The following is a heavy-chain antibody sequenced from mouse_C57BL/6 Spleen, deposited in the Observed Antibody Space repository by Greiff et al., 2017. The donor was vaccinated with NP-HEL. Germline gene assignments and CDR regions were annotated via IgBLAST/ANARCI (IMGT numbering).Heavy chain of an antibody. Sequence: EVQVVESGGGLVKPGGSLKLSCAASGFTFSDYGMHWVRQAPEKGLEWVAYISSGSSTIYYADTVKGRFTISRDNAKNTLFLQMTSLRSEDTAMYYCARDHYYGRARGYAMDYWGQGTSVTVSS. CDR2: ISSGSSTI. CDR3: ARDHYYGRARGYAMDY. CDR1: GFTFSDYG. D-gene: IGHD1-1*01. J-gene: IGHJ4*01. V-gene: IGHV5-17*01.